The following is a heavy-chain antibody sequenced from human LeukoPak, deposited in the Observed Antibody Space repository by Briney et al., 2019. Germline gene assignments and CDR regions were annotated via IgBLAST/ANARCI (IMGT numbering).Heavy chain of an antibody. CDR2: IYYTGST. CDR1: GGSISIYF. V-gene: IGHV4-59*01. J-gene: IGHJ6*03. CDR3: ARAPHFYYYMDV. Sequence: SETLSLTCTVSGGSISIYFWSWIRQPPGKALEWIGYIYYTGSTNYNPSLKSRVTISVDTSKNQFSLKLSSGTAADTALYYCARAPHFYYYMDVWGKGTTVTVSS.